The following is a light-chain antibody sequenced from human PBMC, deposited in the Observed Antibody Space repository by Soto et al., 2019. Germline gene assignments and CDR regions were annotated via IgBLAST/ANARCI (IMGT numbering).Light chain of an antibody. Sequence: DIQMTQSPSTLCASVGDRVTITCRASLPIRNCLAWYQHKPGKAPKLLIYDASSVQSGVPSRFSGGGSGTKFSLTTTSLQPDDCGTYYCHKYHGSSGTFSQGTKVDIK. CDR1: LPIRNC. V-gene: IGKV1-5*01. CDR3: HKYHGSSGT. CDR2: DAS. J-gene: IGKJ1*01.